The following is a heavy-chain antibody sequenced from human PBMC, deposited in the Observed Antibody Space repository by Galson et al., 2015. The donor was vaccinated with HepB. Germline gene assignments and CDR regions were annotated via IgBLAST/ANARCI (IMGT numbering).Heavy chain of an antibody. Sequence: SLRLSCAASGFSFSSYDMHWVRQAPGKGLEWVAILSYDGRNTYSADSVQGRFTVSRDNSKNTLYLQLNSLRPEDTAVYYCAKDSRYISGWYTGRGGLDFWGQGTLVTVSS. V-gene: IGHV3-30*18. D-gene: IGHD6-19*01. CDR3: AKDSRYISGWYTGRGGLDF. J-gene: IGHJ4*02. CDR2: LSYDGRNT. CDR1: GFSFSSYD.